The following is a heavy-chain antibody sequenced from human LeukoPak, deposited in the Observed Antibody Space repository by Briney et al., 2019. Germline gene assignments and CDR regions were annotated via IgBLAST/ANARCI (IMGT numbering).Heavy chain of an antibody. CDR3: ARDGNSDFWSGYYTGYDY. J-gene: IGHJ4*02. D-gene: IGHD3-3*01. CDR2: INHSGST. V-gene: IGHV4-34*01. Sequence: PSETLSLTCAVYGGSFSGYYWSWIRQPPGKGLEWIGEINHSGSTNYNPSLKSRVTISVDTSKNQFSLKLSSVTAADTAVYYCARDGNSDFWSGYYTGYDYWAQGTLVTVSS. CDR1: GGSFSGYY.